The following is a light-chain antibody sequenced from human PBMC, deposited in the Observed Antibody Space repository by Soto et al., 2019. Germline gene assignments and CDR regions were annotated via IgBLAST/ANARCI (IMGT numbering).Light chain of an antibody. CDR1: QDISDL. J-gene: IGKJ4*01. CDR2: DAS. V-gene: IGKV1-33*01. CDR3: QQYANFPLT. Sequence: DIPMTQSPSSLSASVGDRVTITCQASQDISDLLNWYQQKPGKAPALLIYDASKLQTGVPSRFSGSGSGTDFTFTINRLQPEDIATYYCQQYANFPLTFGGGAKVEIK.